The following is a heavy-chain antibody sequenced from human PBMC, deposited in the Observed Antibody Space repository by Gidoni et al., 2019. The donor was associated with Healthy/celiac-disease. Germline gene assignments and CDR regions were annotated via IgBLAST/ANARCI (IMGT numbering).Heavy chain of an antibody. D-gene: IGHD6-13*01. CDR1: GFTLSSYA. V-gene: IGHV3-30-3*01. CDR2: ISYDGSNK. CDR3: ARDQIAAAGTDPYFQH. J-gene: IGHJ1*01. Sequence: QVQLVESGGGVVQPGRSVRLSCAASGFTLSSYAMHWVRQAPGKGLEWVAVISYDGSNKYYADSVKGRFTISRDNSKNTLYLQMNSLRAEDTAVYYCARDQIAAAGTDPYFQHWGQGTLVTVSS.